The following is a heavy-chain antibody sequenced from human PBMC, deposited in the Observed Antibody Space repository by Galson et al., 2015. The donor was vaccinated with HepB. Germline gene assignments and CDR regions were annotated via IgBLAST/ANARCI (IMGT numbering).Heavy chain of an antibody. D-gene: IGHD7-27*01. J-gene: IGHJ5*02. CDR1: GFTFSSYG. CDR3: AKPKLGIVGGWFDP. V-gene: IGHV3-30*18. CDR2: ISYDGSNK. Sequence: SLRLSCAASGFTFSSYGMHWVRQAPGKGLEWVAVISYDGSNKYYADSVKGRFTISRDNSKNTLYLQMNSLRAEDTAVYYCAKPKLGIVGGWFDPWGQGTLVTVSS.